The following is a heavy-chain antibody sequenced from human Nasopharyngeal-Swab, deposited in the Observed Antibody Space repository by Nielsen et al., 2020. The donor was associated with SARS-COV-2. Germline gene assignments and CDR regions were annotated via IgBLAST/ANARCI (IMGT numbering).Heavy chain of an antibody. V-gene: IGHV3-23*01. J-gene: IGHJ5*02. CDR3: AKTGRTIFGVGNWFDP. CDR1: GFTFSSYA. CDR2: ISGSGGST. Sequence: EGSLRLSCAASGFTFSSYAMSWVRQAPGKGLEWVSAISGSGGSTYYADSVKGRFTISRDTSKNTLYLQMNSLRAEDTAVYYCAKTGRTIFGVGNWFDPWGQGTLVTVSS. D-gene: IGHD3-3*01.